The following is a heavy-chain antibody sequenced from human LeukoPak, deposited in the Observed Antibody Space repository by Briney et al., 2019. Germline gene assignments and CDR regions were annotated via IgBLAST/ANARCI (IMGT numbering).Heavy chain of an antibody. V-gene: IGHV3-30*03. J-gene: IGHJ5*02. CDR2: ISHDGSNK. D-gene: IGHD2-8*01. CDR3: AGGDYCTNGVCYRIDP. CDR1: GFTFSSYG. Sequence: GGSLRLSCAASGFTFSSYGMHWVRQAPGKGLEWVAVISHDGSNKYYADSVKGRFTISRDNSKNTLYLQMNSLRAEDTAVYYCAGGDYCTNGVCYRIDPWGQGTLVTVSS.